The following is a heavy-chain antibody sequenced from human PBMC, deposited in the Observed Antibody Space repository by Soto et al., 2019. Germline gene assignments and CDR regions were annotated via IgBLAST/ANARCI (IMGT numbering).Heavy chain of an antibody. Sequence: GGSLRLSCAASGFTVSSNYMSWVRQAPGKGLEWVSVIYSGGSTYYADSVKGRFTISRHNSKNTLYLQMNSLRAEDTAVYYCASLVVVAARVVLSQDAFDIWGQGTMVTVSS. J-gene: IGHJ3*02. V-gene: IGHV3-53*04. CDR3: ASLVVVAARVVLSQDAFDI. D-gene: IGHD2-15*01. CDR2: IYSGGST. CDR1: GFTVSSNY.